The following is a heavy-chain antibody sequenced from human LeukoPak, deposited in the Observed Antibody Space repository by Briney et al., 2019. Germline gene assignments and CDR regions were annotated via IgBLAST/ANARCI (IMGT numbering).Heavy chain of an antibody. D-gene: IGHD2-2*01. J-gene: IGHJ6*03. CDR1: GFTFGSYA. Sequence: GGSLRLSCAASGFTFGSYAMHWVRQAPGKGLEWVAVISYDGSTKYYADSVKGRFTISRDNSKNTLYLQMNSLRAEDTAVYYCARGSSTNCYGGNCYYYYMDVWGKGTTVTVSS. CDR2: ISYDGSTK. CDR3: ARGSSTNCYGGNCYYYYMDV. V-gene: IGHV3-30*04.